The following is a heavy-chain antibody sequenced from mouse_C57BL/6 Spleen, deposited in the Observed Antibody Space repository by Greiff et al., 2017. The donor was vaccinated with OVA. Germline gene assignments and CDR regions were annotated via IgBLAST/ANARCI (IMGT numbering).Heavy chain of an antibody. CDR1: GFSLTSYG. Sequence: QVQLKESGPGLVQPSQSLSITCTVSGFSLTSYGLHWVRQSPGKGLEWLGVIWRGGSTDYNAAFMSRLSITKDNSKSQVFFKMNSLQADDTAIYYCAKKDDYDEGHYAMDYWGQGTSVTVSS. CDR3: AKKDDYDEGHYAMDY. J-gene: IGHJ4*01. D-gene: IGHD2-4*01. V-gene: IGHV2-5*01. CDR2: IWRGGST.